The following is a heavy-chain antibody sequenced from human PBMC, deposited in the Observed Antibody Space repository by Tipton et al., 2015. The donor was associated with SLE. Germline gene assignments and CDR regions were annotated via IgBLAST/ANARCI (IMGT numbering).Heavy chain of an antibody. CDR2: IHSSGST. CDR3: ARRRGASGLFDS. Sequence: TLSLTCTVFGGSISSYYWRWIRQPAGKGLEWIGQIHSSGSTSYNPSLKSRVSISVDMSKNQVSLKLSSVTAADTAGYYCARRRGASGLFDSWGQGILVTVSS. J-gene: IGHJ4*02. V-gene: IGHV4-4*07. CDR1: GGSISSYY.